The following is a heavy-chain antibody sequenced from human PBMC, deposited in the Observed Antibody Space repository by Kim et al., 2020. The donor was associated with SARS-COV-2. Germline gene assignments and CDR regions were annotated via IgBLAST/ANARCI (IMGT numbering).Heavy chain of an antibody. CDR2: ISSSSSYI. CDR1: GFTFSSYS. D-gene: IGHD3-22*01. V-gene: IGHV3-21*01. J-gene: IGHJ3*02. CDR3: ARDLPYYYDSSGYADAFDI. Sequence: GGSLRLSCAASGFTFSSYSMNWVRQAPGKGLEWVSSISSSSSYIYYADSVKGRFTISRDNAKNSLYLQMNSLRAEDTAVYYCARDLPYYYDSSGYADAFDIWGQGTMVTVSS.